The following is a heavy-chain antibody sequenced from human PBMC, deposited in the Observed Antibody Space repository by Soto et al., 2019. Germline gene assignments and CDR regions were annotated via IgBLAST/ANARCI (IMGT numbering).Heavy chain of an antibody. CDR2: IFPSDSDT. CDR3: ARKDKSGYFNWFDP. CDR1: GYRFTSYW. Sequence: PGESLKISCRTSGYRFTSYWIAWVRQMPGKGLEWMGIIFPSDSDTRYSPSFQGQVTISAYRSTSTVFLQWASLKASDTAAYFCARKDKSGYFNWFDPWGQGTLVTVSS. D-gene: IGHD3-22*01. V-gene: IGHV5-51*01. J-gene: IGHJ5*02.